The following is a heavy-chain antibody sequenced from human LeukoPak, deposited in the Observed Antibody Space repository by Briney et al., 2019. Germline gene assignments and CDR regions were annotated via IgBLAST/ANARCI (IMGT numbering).Heavy chain of an antibody. CDR3: ASGHTATGNTPDAFDI. CDR1: GFTFSSYW. D-gene: IGHD5-18*01. Sequence: PGGSLRLSCAASGFTFSSYWMSWVRQAPGKGLEWVAVISYDGSNKYYADSVKGRFTISRDNSKNTLYLQMNSLRAEDTAVYYCASGHTATGNTPDAFDIWGQGTMVTVSS. J-gene: IGHJ3*02. CDR2: ISYDGSNK. V-gene: IGHV3-30*03.